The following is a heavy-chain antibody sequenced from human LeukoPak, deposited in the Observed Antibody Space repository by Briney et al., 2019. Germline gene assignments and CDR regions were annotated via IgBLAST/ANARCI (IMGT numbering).Heavy chain of an antibody. Sequence: ASVTVSCKVSGYTLTELSMHWVRQAPGKGLEWMGGFYPEDGETIYAQKFQGRVTMTEDTSTDTAYMELSSLRSEDTAVYYCATNHPYCGGDCYFDYWGQGTLVTVSS. V-gene: IGHV1-24*01. D-gene: IGHD2-21*02. CDR3: ATNHPYCGGDCYFDY. CDR1: GYTLTELS. CDR2: FYPEDGET. J-gene: IGHJ4*02.